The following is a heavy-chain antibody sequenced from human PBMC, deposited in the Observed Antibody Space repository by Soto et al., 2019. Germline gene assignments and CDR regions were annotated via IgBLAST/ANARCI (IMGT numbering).Heavy chain of an antibody. V-gene: IGHV4-30-2*01. CDR2: ISHSGST. CDR3: ARVPGP. CDR1: GGSISSGGYS. Sequence: QLQLQESGSGLVKPSQTLSLTCAVSGGSISSGGYSWSWIRQPPGKGLEWIGYISHSGSTYYNPSHHNRVPSSVDRSKNQLSLKLSSVTAADTAVYYCARVPGPWGQGTLVTVSS. J-gene: IGHJ5*02.